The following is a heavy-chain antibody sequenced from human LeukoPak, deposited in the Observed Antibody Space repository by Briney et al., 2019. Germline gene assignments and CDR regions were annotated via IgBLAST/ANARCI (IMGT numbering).Heavy chain of an antibody. CDR3: ASMSGYYSKFDY. J-gene: IGHJ4*02. CDR2: INYSGNT. D-gene: IGHD3-22*01. Sequence: SETLSLTCTVSGGSTGSAGYYWSWIRQHPGKGLEWIAYINYSGNTYHNPSLKSRVTISVDTSRNQFSLKLNSVAAADTAIYYCASMSGYYSKFDYWGQGTLVTVSS. V-gene: IGHV4-31*03. CDR1: GGSTGSAGYY.